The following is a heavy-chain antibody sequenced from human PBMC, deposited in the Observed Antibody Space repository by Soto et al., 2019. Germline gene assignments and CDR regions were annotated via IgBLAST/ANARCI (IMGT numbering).Heavy chain of an antibody. D-gene: IGHD2-15*01. CDR1: GFTFSSYA. Sequence: LRLSCAASGFTFSSYAMHWVRQAPGKGLEWVAVISYDGSNKYYADSVKGRSTISRDNSKNTLYLQMNSLRAEDTAVYYCAREGRYCSGGSCYPHAFDIWGQGTMVTVSS. CDR2: ISYDGSNK. V-gene: IGHV3-30-3*01. J-gene: IGHJ3*02. CDR3: AREGRYCSGGSCYPHAFDI.